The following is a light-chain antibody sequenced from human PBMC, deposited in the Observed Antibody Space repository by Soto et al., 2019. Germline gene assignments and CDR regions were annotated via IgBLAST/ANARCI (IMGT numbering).Light chain of an antibody. Sequence: EIVWTQSPGTLSLFPGERATLSCRASQSLTTRYVAWYQQKPGQAPRLLIYGASSRAPGIPDRFSGSGSGTDFTLTISRLEPEDFAVYSCQQYGSSPTFGQGTRLELK. CDR1: QSLTTRY. CDR3: QQYGSSPT. CDR2: GAS. J-gene: IGKJ5*01. V-gene: IGKV3-20*01.